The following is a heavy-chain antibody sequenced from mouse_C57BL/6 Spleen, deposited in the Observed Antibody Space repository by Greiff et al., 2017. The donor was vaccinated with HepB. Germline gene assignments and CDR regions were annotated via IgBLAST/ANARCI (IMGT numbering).Heavy chain of an antibody. CDR3: ARGGLRRSGFAY. D-gene: IGHD2-2*01. CDR2: IYPGSGST. V-gene: IGHV1-55*01. Sequence: VQLQQPGAELVKPGASVKMSCKASGYTFNSYWITWVKQRPGQGLEWIGDIYPGSGSTNYNEKFKSKATLTVDTSSSTAYMQLSSLTSEDSAVYYCARGGLRRSGFAYWGQGTLVTVSA. CDR1: GYTFNSYW. J-gene: IGHJ3*01.